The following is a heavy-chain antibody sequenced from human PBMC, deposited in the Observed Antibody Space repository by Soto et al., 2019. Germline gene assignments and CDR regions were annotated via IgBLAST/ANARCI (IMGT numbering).Heavy chain of an antibody. Sequence: SETLSLTCTVSGGSVSSGSYYWSWIRQPPGKGLEWIGYIYYSGSTNYNPSLKSRVTISVDTSKNQFSLKLSSVTAADTAVYYCARDSCSGGSCYSPLVAFDIWGQRTMVTVSS. CDR2: IYYSGST. J-gene: IGHJ3*02. CDR3: ARDSCSGGSCYSPLVAFDI. CDR1: GGSVSSGSYY. D-gene: IGHD2-15*01. V-gene: IGHV4-61*01.